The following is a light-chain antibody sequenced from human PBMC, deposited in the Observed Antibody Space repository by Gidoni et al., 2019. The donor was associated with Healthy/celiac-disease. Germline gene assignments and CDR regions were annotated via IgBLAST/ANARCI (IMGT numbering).Light chain of an antibody. CDR1: QSISSY. CDR3: QQSYSTPRT. Sequence: DIQMTQSPSSLSASVGDRVTITCRASQSISSYLNWDQQKPGKAPKLMIYAASSLKSGVPSRFSGSGSGTDFILTISSLQPEDFATYYCQQSYSTPRTFGQGTKLEIK. V-gene: IGKV1-39*01. J-gene: IGKJ2*01. CDR2: AAS.